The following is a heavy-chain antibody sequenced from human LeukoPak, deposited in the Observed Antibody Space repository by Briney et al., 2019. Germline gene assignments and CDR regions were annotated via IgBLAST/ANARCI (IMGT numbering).Heavy chain of an antibody. V-gene: IGHV3-15*01. CDR1: GFTFRDAW. CDR3: AKHIYGVVSVQQ. J-gene: IGHJ1*01. CDR2: IRSKTDGGTT. Sequence: PGGSLRLSCAASGFTFRDAWMTWVRQAPGKGLEWVGRIRSKTDGGTTDYAVSVQGRFTISRDDSKNTLYLQMSSLKTEDTAVYYCAKHIYGVVSVQQWGQGTLVTVSS. D-gene: IGHD3-3*01.